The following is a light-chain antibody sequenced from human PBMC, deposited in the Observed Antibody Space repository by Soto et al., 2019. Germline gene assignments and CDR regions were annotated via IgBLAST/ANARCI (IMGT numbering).Light chain of an antibody. CDR2: GAS. CDR3: QQYNNWWT. CDR1: QSVSNN. Sequence: EIVMTQSPAILSVSPGERATLACSASQSVSNNLAGYQKKPCHAPRLLIYGASTRATGIPARFSGSGSGTEFTLTISSLQSEDFAFYYCQQYNNWWTFGQGTRVDIK. V-gene: IGKV3-15*01. J-gene: IGKJ1*01.